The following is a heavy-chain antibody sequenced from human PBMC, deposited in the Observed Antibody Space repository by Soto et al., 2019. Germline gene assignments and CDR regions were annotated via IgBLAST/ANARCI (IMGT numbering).Heavy chain of an antibody. V-gene: IGHV3-21*04. D-gene: IGHD2-21*02. J-gene: IGHJ6*02. Sequence: LSCAASGFTFTRYSMNWVRQAPGKGLEWVSSISSTTNYIYYGDSMKGRFTISRDNAKNSLYLEMNSLRAEDTAVYYCARGGWHIVVVTAIYYGMDVWGQGTTVTVSS. CDR1: GFTFTRYS. CDR3: ARGGWHIVVVTAIYYGMDV. CDR2: ISSTTNYI.